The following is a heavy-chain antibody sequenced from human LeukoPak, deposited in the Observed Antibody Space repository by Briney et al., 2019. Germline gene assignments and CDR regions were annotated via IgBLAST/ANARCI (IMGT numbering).Heavy chain of an antibody. CDR2: INPSGGST. J-gene: IGHJ4*02. Sequence: ASVKVSCKASGYTFTSYGISWVRQAPGQGLERMGIINPSGGSTSYAQKFQGRVTMTRDTSTSTVYMELSSLRSEDTAVYYCARSLRGYSYGTPYYFDYWGQGTLVTVSS. CDR1: GYTFTSYG. D-gene: IGHD5-18*01. CDR3: ARSLRGYSYGTPYYFDY. V-gene: IGHV1-46*01.